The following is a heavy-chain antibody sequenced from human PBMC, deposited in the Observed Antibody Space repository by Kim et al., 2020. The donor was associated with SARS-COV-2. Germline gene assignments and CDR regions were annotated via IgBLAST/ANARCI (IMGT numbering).Heavy chain of an antibody. J-gene: IGHJ4*02. CDR3: ARGAVSSAGGDF. V-gene: IGHV4-31*03. D-gene: IGHD3-16*01. CDR1: GGSIISGGAY. CDR2: IYHTGST. Sequence: SEILSLTCSVSGGSIISGGAYWNWIRQHPGRGLEWIGYIYHTGSTYSNSSLKSRVTISVDTSKNQFSLRLASVTAADTAVYYCARGAVSSAGGDFWGQGT.